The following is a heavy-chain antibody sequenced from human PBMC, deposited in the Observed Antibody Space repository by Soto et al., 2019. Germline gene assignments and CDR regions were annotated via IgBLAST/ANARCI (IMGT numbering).Heavy chain of an antibody. V-gene: IGHV3-74*01. Sequence: LRLSCVASGFAFRTYWMHWVRQVPGKGLLWVSRTSTDGSGTGYADSVKGRFTISRDNSKNTLFLQMDSLRAEDTAVYYCVRGDQYGTWSVLFDSWGQGSLVTVSS. CDR2: TSTDGSGT. CDR1: GFAFRTYW. D-gene: IGHD3-10*01. CDR3: VRGDQYGTWSVLFDS. J-gene: IGHJ4*02.